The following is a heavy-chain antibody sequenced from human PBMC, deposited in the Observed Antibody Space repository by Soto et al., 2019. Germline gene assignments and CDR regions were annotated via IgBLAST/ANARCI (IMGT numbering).Heavy chain of an antibody. CDR1: GGSFSGYY. Sequence: SETLSLTCAVYGGSFSGYYWSWIRQPPGKGLEWIGEINHSGSTNYNLSLKSRVTISVDTSKNQFSLKLSSVTAADTAVYYCARGLRFPGNYYYYYYMDVWDKGTTVTVSS. V-gene: IGHV4-34*01. CDR3: ARGLRFPGNYYYYYYMDV. D-gene: IGHD3-10*01. CDR2: INHSGST. J-gene: IGHJ6*03.